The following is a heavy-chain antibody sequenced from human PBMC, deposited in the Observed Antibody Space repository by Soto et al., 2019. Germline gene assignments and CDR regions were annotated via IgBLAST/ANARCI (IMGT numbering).Heavy chain of an antibody. Sequence: QITLKESGPTLVKPTQTLTLTCTFSEFSLTTSGVGVGWIRQPPGKALEWLAVIYWDDSKHYSPSLKSRLTTTTDTSTNPVVPSQTQTYTVDTATYYCTHKGYGDYPLDYWGQGTLVTVSS. CDR2: IYWDDSK. CDR3: THKGYGDYPLDY. J-gene: IGHJ4*02. D-gene: IGHD4-17*01. V-gene: IGHV2-5*02. CDR1: EFSLTTSGVG.